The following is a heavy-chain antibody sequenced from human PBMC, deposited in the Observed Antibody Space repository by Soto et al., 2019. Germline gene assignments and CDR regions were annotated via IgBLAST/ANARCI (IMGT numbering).Heavy chain of an antibody. J-gene: IGHJ1*01. CDR2: INWNSGSI. V-gene: IGHV3-9*01. D-gene: IGHD6-13*01. Sequence: SLRLSCAASGFTFDDYAMHWVRQVPGKGLEWVSGINWNSGSIGYADSVKGRFAISRDNAKNSLHLQMNNLRAEDTAFYYCVKDESINWYSGHFRHWGQGTLVTVSS. CDR1: GFTFDDYA. CDR3: VKDESINWYSGHFRH.